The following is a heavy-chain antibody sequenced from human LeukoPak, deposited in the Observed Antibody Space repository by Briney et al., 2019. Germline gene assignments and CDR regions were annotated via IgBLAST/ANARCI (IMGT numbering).Heavy chain of an antibody. CDR2: ISGSGGTT. CDR1: GFTFSSYG. D-gene: IGHD3-10*01. Sequence: GGSLRLSCAASGFTFSSYGMSWVRQAPGKGLEWVSAISGSGGTTYYADSVKGWFTISRDNSKNTLYLQMNSLRAEDTAVYYCAKSCYYGSGSYCPSDYWGQGTLVTVSS. V-gene: IGHV3-23*01. CDR3: AKSCYYGSGSYCPSDY. J-gene: IGHJ4*02.